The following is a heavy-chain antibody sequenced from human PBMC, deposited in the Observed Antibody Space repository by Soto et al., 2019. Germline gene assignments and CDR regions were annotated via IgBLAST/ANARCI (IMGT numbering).Heavy chain of an antibody. CDR3: ARGNTGYGNFDY. CDR1: GFTVTSYW. V-gene: IGHV3-74*01. D-gene: IGHD5-12*01. CDR2: TSPAGSST. J-gene: IGHJ4*02. Sequence: DVQLVESGGGIVQPGGSLRLSCAASGFTVTSYWMHWVRQAPGKGLVWVSRTSPAGSSTYYADFVRGRFTISKDTAKNTLCLQMTSLGAEDTAVYYCARGNTGYGNFDYWGQGTLVTVSS.